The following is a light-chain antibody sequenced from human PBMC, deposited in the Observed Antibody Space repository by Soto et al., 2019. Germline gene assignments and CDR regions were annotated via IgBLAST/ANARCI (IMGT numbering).Light chain of an antibody. CDR3: QQYDNLTIT. CDR1: QDISNY. Sequence: DIQMTQSPSSLSASVGDRVTITCQASQDISNYLNWYQQKPGKAPKLLIYDASNLETGVPSRFSGSGSGTDFTFTISSLQPEDIATYYCQQYDNLTITLGKGKRLEIK. J-gene: IGKJ5*01. V-gene: IGKV1-33*01. CDR2: DAS.